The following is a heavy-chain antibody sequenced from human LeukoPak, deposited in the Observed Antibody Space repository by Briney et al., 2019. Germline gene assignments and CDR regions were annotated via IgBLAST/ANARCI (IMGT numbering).Heavy chain of an antibody. CDR3: AREGGNRGTYDDAFNI. CDR1: GFTFSDYT. Sequence: GGSLRLSCAASGFTFSDYTMHWVRQAPGKGLEWVALISYDGSNEYYVDSVKGRFTISRDNSKNTLYLQVNSLRAEDTAVYYCAREGGNRGTYDDAFNIWGQGTMVTVSS. J-gene: IGHJ3*02. D-gene: IGHD1-26*01. V-gene: IGHV3-30-3*01. CDR2: ISYDGSNE.